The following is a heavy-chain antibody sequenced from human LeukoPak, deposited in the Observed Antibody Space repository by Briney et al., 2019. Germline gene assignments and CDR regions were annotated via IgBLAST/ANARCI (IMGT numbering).Heavy chain of an antibody. CDR3: ARGYSSSYRIDY. CDR2: INPSGTST. J-gene: IGHJ4*02. D-gene: IGHD2-2*01. Sequence: ASVTVSCKASGYTFTGYYMHWVRQAPGQGLEWMGMINPSGTSTRYEQKFQDRVTMTRETSTRTVYMELSSLRSEDTAVYYCARGYSSSYRIDYWGQGTLVTASP. V-gene: IGHV1-46*01. CDR1: GYTFTGYY.